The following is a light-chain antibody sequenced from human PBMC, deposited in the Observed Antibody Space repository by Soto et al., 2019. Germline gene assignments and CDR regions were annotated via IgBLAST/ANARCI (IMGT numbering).Light chain of an antibody. CDR2: DVS. Sequence: QSALTQPASVSGSPGQSITISCTGTSSDVGAYNFVSWYQQHPGKAPKLMIYDVSNWHPGVSNRFSGTKSGNTASLTISGLQAEDEADYYCSSYTSSSTVVFGGGTKLTVL. V-gene: IGLV2-14*01. CDR1: SSDVGAYNF. CDR3: SSYTSSSTVV. J-gene: IGLJ2*01.